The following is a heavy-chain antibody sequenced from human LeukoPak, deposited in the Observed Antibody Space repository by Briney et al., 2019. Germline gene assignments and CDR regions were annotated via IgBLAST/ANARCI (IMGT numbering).Heavy chain of an antibody. CDR1: GGSFSGYY. CDR3: ARGDSSSSGLGMDV. V-gene: IGHV4-34*01. J-gene: IGHJ6*02. D-gene: IGHD6-6*01. CDR2: INHSGST. Sequence: SETLSLTCAVYGGSFSGYYWSWIRQPPGKGLEWIGEINHSGSTNYSPSLKSRVTISVDTSKNQFSLRLSSVTAADTAVYYCARGDSSSSGLGMDVWGQGTTVTVSS.